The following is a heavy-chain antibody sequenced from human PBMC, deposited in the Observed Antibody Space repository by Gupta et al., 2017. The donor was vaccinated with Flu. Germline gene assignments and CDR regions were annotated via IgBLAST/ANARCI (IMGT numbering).Heavy chain of an antibody. Sequence: QVQLVESGGGLVKPGGSLRLSCAASGFTFSDYYMSWVRQPPGKGLEWVSYISSSGSTIYYADSVKGRFTISRDNAKNSLYLQMNSLRAEDTAVYYCARGYCSSTTCYGAVGLDYWGQGTLVTVSS. J-gene: IGHJ4*02. CDR1: GFTFSDYY. CDR2: ISSSGSTI. V-gene: IGHV3-11*01. D-gene: IGHD2-2*01. CDR3: ARGYCSSTTCYGAVGLDY.